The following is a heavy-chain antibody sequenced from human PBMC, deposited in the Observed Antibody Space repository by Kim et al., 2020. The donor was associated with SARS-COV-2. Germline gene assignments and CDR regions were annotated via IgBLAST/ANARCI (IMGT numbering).Heavy chain of an antibody. CDR2: IYRGGDT. Sequence: GGSLRLSCAVSGFTVSRTYITWVRQAPGKGLEWVSVIYRGGDTHYTDSVTGRFTISRDTSTNTVYLQMNSVRAEDTAIYFCARGSDANGNVLDYWGQGIL. V-gene: IGHV3-53*01. J-gene: IGHJ4*02. CDR1: GFTVSRTY. CDR3: ARGSDANGNVLDY. D-gene: IGHD2-2*01.